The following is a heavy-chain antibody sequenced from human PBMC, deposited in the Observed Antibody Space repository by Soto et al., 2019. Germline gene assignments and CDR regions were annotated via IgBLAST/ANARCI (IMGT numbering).Heavy chain of an antibody. J-gene: IGHJ6*02. D-gene: IGHD3-10*01. CDR1: GFTFSGYA. CDR2: IHGGGNSA. Sequence: QPGGSLRLSCAASGFTFSGYAMSWVRQAPGKGLEWVSVIHGGGNSAYYADSVKGRFTISRDNAKTSLYLQMNSLRAEDTALYYCARDRGSGSYAANYYYYGMDVWGQGTTVTVSS. CDR3: ARDRGSGSYAANYYYYGMDV. V-gene: IGHV3-23*01.